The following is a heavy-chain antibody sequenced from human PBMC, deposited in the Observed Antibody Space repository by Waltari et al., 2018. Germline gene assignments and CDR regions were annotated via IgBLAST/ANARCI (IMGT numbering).Heavy chain of an antibody. CDR2: IYTGGST. V-gene: IGHV4-61*02. CDR3: ATSNFYPPFDF. J-gene: IGHJ4*02. D-gene: IGHD3-3*01. Sequence: VQLQESGPGVVKPSQTLSLTCSVSGGSLTSSNYYWNWIRQSAGKGLQWIGRIYTGGSTKYNPSLESRITISMDTSQNHFSLRLNSVTASDTAVYYCATSNFYPPFDFWGQGAPVIVSS. CDR1: GGSLTSSNYY.